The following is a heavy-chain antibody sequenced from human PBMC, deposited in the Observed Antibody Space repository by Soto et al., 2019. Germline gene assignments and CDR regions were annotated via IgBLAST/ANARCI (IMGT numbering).Heavy chain of an antibody. D-gene: IGHD3-3*01. CDR3: YYDFRNYYYGMDV. CDR2: IKSKTDGGTT. V-gene: IGHV3-15*07. J-gene: IGHJ6*02. CDR1: GFTFSNAW. Sequence: EVQLVESGGGLVKPGGSLRLSCAASGFTFSNAWMNWVRQAPGKGLEWVGRIKSKTDGGTTDYAAPVKGRFTISRDDSKNTLYLQMNSLKTEDTAVYYCYYDFRNYYYGMDVCGQGTTVTVSS.